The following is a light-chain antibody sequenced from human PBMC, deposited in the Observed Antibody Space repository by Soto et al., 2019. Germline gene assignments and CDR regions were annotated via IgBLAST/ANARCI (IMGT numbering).Light chain of an antibody. J-gene: IGLJ7*01. CDR2: YDS. CDR3: QVWDSSSDHPV. Sequence: YELTQPPSVSVAPGKTARITCGGNNIGSKSVHWYQQKPGQAPVLVIYYDSDRPSGIPERFSGSNSGNTATLTISRVEAGDEADYYCQVWDSSSDHPVFGGGTQLTVL. V-gene: IGLV3-21*04. CDR1: NIGSKS.